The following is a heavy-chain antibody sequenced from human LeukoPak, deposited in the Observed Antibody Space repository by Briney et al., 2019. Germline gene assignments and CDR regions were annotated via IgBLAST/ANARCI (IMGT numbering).Heavy chain of an antibody. CDR1: GGSISSYY. D-gene: IGHD3-10*01. V-gene: IGHV4-59*01. CDR3: ARDLLWFGDRRAFDI. Sequence: SETLSLTCTVSGGSISSYYWSWIRQPPGKGLEWIGYIYYSGSTNYNPSLKSRVTISVDTSKNQFSLKLSSVTAADTAVYYCARDLLWFGDRRAFDIWGQGTMVTVSS. CDR2: IYYSGST. J-gene: IGHJ3*02.